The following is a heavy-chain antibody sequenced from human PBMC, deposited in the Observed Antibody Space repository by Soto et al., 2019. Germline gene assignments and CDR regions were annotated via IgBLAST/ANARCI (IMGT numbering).Heavy chain of an antibody. V-gene: IGHV3-23*01. D-gene: IGHD3-3*01. CDR3: ARVAMENYYDMWSGSTSYALDV. J-gene: IGHJ6*02. CDR2: ISGSGGNT. CDR1: GFTFSSYT. Sequence: HPGGSLRLSCGASGFTFSSYTMSWVRQPPGKGLEWVSTISGSGGNTYYADSVKGRFTISRDNSKNTLYLQMNSLRAEDTAVYYCARVAMENYYDMWSGSTSYALDVWGQGTTVTVSS.